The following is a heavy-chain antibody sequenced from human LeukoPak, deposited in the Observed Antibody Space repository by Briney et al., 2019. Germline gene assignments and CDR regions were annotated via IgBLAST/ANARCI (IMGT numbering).Heavy chain of an antibody. J-gene: IGHJ5*02. CDR1: GGSFSSKV. V-gene: IGHV1-69*13. Sequence: GASVKVSCKASGGSFSSKVISWVRQAPGQGLEWMGGIIPIFETTNYAQKFQGRVTITADESTNTAYMELSSLRSEDTAIYFCATSRRIHGSGLAVRYSWLDPWGPGTLVTVSS. CDR3: ATSRRIHGSGLAVRYSWLDP. CDR2: IIPIFETT. D-gene: IGHD3-10*01.